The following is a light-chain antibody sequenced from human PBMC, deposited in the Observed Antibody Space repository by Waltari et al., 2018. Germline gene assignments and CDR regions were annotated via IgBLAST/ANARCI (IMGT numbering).Light chain of an antibody. CDR3: MIWHNNAWV. J-gene: IGLJ3*02. V-gene: IGLV5-45*03. CDR2: YKSDSDK. Sequence: QAVLTQPSSLSASPGASASLTCTLRSGINVGTYRIYWYQQKPGSPPQYLLRYKSDSDKQQGSGVPIRFSGSKDASANVGLLVISGLQSEDEADYYCMIWHNNAWVFGGGTKLTVL. CDR1: SGINVGTYR.